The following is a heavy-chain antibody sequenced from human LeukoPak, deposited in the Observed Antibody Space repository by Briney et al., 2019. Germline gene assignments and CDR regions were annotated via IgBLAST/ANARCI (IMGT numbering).Heavy chain of an antibody. CDR1: GGSISSYY. CDR2: IYYSGST. Sequence: SETLSLTCTVSGGSISSYYWSWIRQPPGRGLEWIGYIYYSGSTNYNPSLKSRVTISVDTSKNQFSLKLSSVTAADTAVYYCARQGAENSSGYVDYWGQGTLVTVSS. J-gene: IGHJ4*02. D-gene: IGHD3-22*01. V-gene: IGHV4-59*08. CDR3: ARQGAENSSGYVDY.